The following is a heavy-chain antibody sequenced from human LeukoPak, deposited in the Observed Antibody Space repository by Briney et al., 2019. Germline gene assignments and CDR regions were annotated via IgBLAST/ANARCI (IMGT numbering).Heavy chain of an antibody. Sequence: ASVKVSCKASGYTFTDYYIHWVRQAPGQGLEWMGWSNPNSGGTNYAQKFQGRVTMSSDTSINTAYMELSRLRSDDTAVYYCARDHCSSTTCYDYFDYWGQGTLVTVPS. J-gene: IGHJ4*02. D-gene: IGHD2-2*01. V-gene: IGHV1-2*02. CDR2: SNPNSGGT. CDR1: GYTFTDYY. CDR3: ARDHCSSTTCYDYFDY.